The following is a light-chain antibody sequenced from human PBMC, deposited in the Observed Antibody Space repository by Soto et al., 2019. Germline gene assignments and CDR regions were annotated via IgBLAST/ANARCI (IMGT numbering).Light chain of an antibody. J-gene: IGLJ1*01. CDR1: SSDVGGYNL. Sequence: QSVLTQPASVSGSPGQSIAISCTGTSSDVGGYNLVSWYQQHPGKAPKLMLYDVSTRPSGVSDRFSGSKSGNTASLTISGLQAEDEADYYCCSYAGSSTVFGTGTKVTVL. CDR3: CSYAGSSTV. V-gene: IGLV2-23*02. CDR2: DVS.